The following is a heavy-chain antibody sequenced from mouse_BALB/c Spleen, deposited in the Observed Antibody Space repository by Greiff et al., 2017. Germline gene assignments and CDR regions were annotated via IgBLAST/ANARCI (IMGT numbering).Heavy chain of an antibody. V-gene: IGHV1S137*01. CDR2: ISTYYGDA. J-gene: IGHJ4*01. Sequence: VQVVESGAELVRPGVSVKISCKGSGYTFTDYAMHWVKQSHAKSLEWIGVISTYYGDASYNQKFKGKATMTVDKSSSTAYMELARLTSEDSAIYYCAREGDYWGQGTSVTVSS. CDR1: GYTFTDYA. CDR3: AREGDY.